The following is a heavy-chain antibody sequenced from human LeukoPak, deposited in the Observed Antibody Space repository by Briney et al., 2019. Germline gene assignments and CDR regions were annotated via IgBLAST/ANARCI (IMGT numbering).Heavy chain of an antibody. J-gene: IGHJ4*02. Sequence: AASVKVSCKASGYTFTGYGISWVRQAPGQGLEWMGRISAYNGNTNYAQKLQGRVTMTTDTSTSTAYMELRSLRSDDTAVYYCATLWFGEFVFDYWGQGTLVTVSS. CDR3: ATLWFGEFVFDY. D-gene: IGHD3-10*01. V-gene: IGHV1-18*01. CDR1: GYTFTGYG. CDR2: ISAYNGNT.